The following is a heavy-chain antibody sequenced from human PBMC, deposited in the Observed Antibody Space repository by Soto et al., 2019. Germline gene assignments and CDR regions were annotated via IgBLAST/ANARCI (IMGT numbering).Heavy chain of an antibody. Sequence: ASVKVSCKASGYTFNSYNMQWVRQAPGQGLEWMGVINPSSGSTNYAQKFQGRVIMTRDNSKNTLYLQMTSLRAEDTAVYYCAKDTSGGSWYQRYGYFQHWGQGTLVTVSS. D-gene: IGHD6-13*01. J-gene: IGHJ1*01. V-gene: IGHV1-46*02. CDR1: GYTFNSYN. CDR2: INPSSGST. CDR3: AKDTSGGSWYQRYGYFQH.